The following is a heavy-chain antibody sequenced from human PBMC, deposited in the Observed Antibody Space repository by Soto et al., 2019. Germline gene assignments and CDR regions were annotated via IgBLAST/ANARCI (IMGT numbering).Heavy chain of an antibody. Sequence: GESLKISCKASGYSFTTYWIGWVCQMPGKGLEWMGIIYPGDSDTRYSPSFQGQVTISADKSISTAYLQWSSLKASDTVMYYCARTESGYSYGFADVWGQGTTVTVSS. J-gene: IGHJ6*02. CDR1: GYSFTTYW. CDR3: ARTESGYSYGFADV. V-gene: IGHV5-51*01. CDR2: IYPGDSDT. D-gene: IGHD5-18*01.